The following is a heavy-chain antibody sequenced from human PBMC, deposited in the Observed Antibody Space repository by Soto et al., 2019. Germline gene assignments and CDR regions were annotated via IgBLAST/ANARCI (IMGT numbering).Heavy chain of an antibody. J-gene: IGHJ6*02. CDR1: GFTFGSYA. V-gene: IGHV3-48*04. CDR2: ISTSGSTI. D-gene: IGHD1-26*01. CDR3: GGSYYGYYYYYGMDV. Sequence: PGGSLRLSCAVSGFTFGSYAMSWVRQTPGKGLEWVSLISTSGSTIYYADSVKGRFTISRDNAKNSLYLQMNSLRAEDTAVYYCGGSYYGYYYYYGMDVWGQGTTVTVSS.